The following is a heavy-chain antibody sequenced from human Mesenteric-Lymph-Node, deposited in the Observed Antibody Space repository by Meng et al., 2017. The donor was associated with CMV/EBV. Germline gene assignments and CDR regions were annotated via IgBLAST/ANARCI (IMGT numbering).Heavy chain of an antibody. J-gene: IGHJ6*02. CDR1: GYTFTSYD. Sequence: ASVKVSCKASGYTFTSYDINWVRQATGQGLEWMGWMNPNSGNTGYAQKFQGRVTMTRNTSINTAYMELSSLRSEDTAVYYCARDQTSPYYYYYGMDVWGQGTTVTVSS. D-gene: IGHD2-2*01. CDR3: ARDQTSPYYYYYGMDV. V-gene: IGHV1-8*01. CDR2: MNPNSGNT.